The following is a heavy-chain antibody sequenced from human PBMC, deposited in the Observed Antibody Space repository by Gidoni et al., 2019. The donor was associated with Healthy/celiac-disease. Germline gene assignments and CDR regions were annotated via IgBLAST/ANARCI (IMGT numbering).Heavy chain of an antibody. D-gene: IGHD6-19*01. J-gene: IGHJ5*02. CDR2: INHSGST. CDR3: ARRSRQWLVLGPFDP. V-gene: IGHV4-34*01. CDR1: GGSFSGYY. Sequence: QVQLQQWGAGLLTPSATLSLTCAVYGGSFSGYYWSWIRQPPGKGLEWIGEINHSGSTNYNPALKSRVTISVDTSKNQFSLKLSSVTAADTAVYYCARRSRQWLVLGPFDPWGQGTLVTVSS.